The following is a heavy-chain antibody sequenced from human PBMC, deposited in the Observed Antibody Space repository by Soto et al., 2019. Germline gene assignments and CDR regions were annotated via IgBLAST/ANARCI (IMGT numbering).Heavy chain of an antibody. CDR1: GPSISSSTYY. CDR3: ARPQFSGTYHDTFNI. CDR2: VYYSENT. Sequence: SETLSLTCTVSGPSISSSTYYWGWIRQPPGKGLEWIGSVYYSENTYYNPSLKSRVTISVDTSKNLFPLKLTSVTAADTAMYYCARPQFSGTYHDTFNIRGQGTTVTVSS. D-gene: IGHD1-26*01. V-gene: IGHV4-39*02. J-gene: IGHJ3*02.